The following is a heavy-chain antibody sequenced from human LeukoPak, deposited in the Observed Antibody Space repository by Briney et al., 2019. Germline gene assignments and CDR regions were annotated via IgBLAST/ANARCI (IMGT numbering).Heavy chain of an antibody. CDR2: INWNGGRT. D-gene: IGHD3-22*01. V-gene: IGHV3-20*04. Sequence: GGSLRLSCAASGFSLDDYGMSWVRQGPGKGLEWVSGINWNGGRTGYADSVKGRFTISGDNAKNSLYLQMNSLRAEDTALYYCARGSYYYDTSGYYYSDYWGQGTLVTVSS. CDR1: GFSLDDYG. CDR3: ARGSYYYDTSGYYYSDY. J-gene: IGHJ4*02.